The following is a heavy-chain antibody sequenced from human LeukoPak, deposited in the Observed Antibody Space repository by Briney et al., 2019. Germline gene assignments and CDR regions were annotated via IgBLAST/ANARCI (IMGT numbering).Heavy chain of an antibody. D-gene: IGHD5-24*01. CDR1: GFIFSSYC. Sequence: PGGSLRLSCAASGFIFSSYCMSWVRQAPGKGLEWVANIKQDGSEKYYVDSVKGRFTISRDNAKNSLYLQMNSLRAGDTAVYYCARTIEMATISYFDYWGQGTLVTVSS. CDR3: ARTIEMATISYFDY. J-gene: IGHJ4*02. CDR2: IKQDGSEK. V-gene: IGHV3-7*01.